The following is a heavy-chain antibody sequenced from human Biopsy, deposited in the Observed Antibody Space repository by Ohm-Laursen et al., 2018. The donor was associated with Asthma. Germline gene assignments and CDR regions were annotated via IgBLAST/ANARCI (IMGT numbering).Heavy chain of an antibody. CDR2: ISYDGNHK. CDR3: AKRRGYSGHDNDY. D-gene: IGHD5-12*01. V-gene: IGHV3-30*18. Sequence: SLRLSCAASGFMFRSFGMHWVRQAPGKGLEWVAVISYDGNHKFYEDSVKGRFTISRDNSKNTLYLQMNSLRAEDTAVYYCAKRRGYSGHDNDYWGQGTLVIISS. CDR1: GFMFRSFG. J-gene: IGHJ4*02.